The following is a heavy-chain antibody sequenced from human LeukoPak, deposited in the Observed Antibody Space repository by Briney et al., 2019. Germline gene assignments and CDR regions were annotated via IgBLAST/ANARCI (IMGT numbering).Heavy chain of an antibody. D-gene: IGHD1-26*01. CDR2: IYHSGST. V-gene: IGHV4-30-2*01. CDR1: GGSISSGGYY. CDR3: VIHSGSYGDAFDI. Sequence: SETLSLTCTVSGGSISSGGYYWSWIRQPPGKGLEWIGYIYHSGSTYYNPSLKSRVTISVDRSKNQFSLKLSSVTAADTAVYYCVIHSGSYGDAFDIWGQGTMVTVSS. J-gene: IGHJ3*02.